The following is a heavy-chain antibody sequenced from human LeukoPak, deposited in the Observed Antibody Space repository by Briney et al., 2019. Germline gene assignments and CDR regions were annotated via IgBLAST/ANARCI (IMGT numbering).Heavy chain of an antibody. Sequence: PSETLSLTCTDSGGSISSYYWSWSWQPPGKGLEWSGYIYYSGSTNYDPSLKSRVTISVDTSKNQFSLKLSSVTAADTAVYYCARDHWDGYNPGPFDYWGQGTQVTVSS. CDR2: IYYSGST. CDR1: GGSISSYY. D-gene: IGHD5-24*01. CDR3: ARDHWDGYNPGPFDY. J-gene: IGHJ4*02. V-gene: IGHV4-59*01.